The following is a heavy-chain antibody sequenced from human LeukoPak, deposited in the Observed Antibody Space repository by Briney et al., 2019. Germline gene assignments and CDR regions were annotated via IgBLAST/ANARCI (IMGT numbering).Heavy chain of an antibody. V-gene: IGHV3-23*01. CDR1: GFTFSSYA. Sequence: PGGSLRLSCAASGFTFSSYAMSWVRQAPGKGLEWVSAISGSGGSTYYADSVKGRFTISRNNSKNTLYLQMNSLRAEDTAVYYCAKITSITIFGVVPYYFDYWGQGTLVTVSS. CDR2: ISGSGGST. CDR3: AKITSITIFGVVPYYFDY. J-gene: IGHJ4*02. D-gene: IGHD3-3*01.